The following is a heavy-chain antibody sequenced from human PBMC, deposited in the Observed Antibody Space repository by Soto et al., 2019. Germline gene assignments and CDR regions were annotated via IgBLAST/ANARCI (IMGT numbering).Heavy chain of an antibody. D-gene: IGHD2-2*01. J-gene: IGHJ5*02. CDR3: ARGWPWIPYCSSTSCRKNWFDP. Sequence: SETLSLTCAVYGGSFSGYYWSWIRQPPGKGLERIGEINHSGSTNYNPSLKSRVTISVDTSKNQFSLKLSSVTAADTAVYYCARGWPWIPYCSSTSCRKNWFDPWGQGTLVTVSS. V-gene: IGHV4-34*01. CDR2: INHSGST. CDR1: GGSFSGYY.